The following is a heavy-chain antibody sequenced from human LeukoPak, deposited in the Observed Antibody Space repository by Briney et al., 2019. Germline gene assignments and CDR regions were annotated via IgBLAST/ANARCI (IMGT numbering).Heavy chain of an antibody. CDR1: GFTFSSYA. CDR2: ISYDGSNK. CDR3: ARGGGSGSYYNKYYFDY. D-gene: IGHD3-10*01. V-gene: IGHV3-30-3*01. J-gene: IGHJ4*02. Sequence: PGRSLRLSCAASGFTFSSYAMHWVRQAPGKGLEWVAVISYDGSNKNYADSVKGRFTISRDNSKNTLYLQMNSVRAEDTAVYYCARGGGSGSYYNKYYFDYWGQGTLVTVSS.